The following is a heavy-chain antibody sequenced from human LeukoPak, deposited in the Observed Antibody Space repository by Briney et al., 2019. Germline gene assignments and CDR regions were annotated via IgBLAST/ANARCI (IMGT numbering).Heavy chain of an antibody. D-gene: IGHD4-17*01. J-gene: IGHJ5*02. CDR3: AREWEGRYGDLA. V-gene: IGHV1-2*02. Sequence: ASVKVSCKASGYTFTGYYMHWVRQAPGQGLEWMGWINPNSGGTNYAQKFQGRVTMTRDTSISTAYMELSRLRSDDTAVYYCAREWEGRYGDLAWGQGTLVTVSS. CDR2: INPNSGGT. CDR1: GYTFTGYY.